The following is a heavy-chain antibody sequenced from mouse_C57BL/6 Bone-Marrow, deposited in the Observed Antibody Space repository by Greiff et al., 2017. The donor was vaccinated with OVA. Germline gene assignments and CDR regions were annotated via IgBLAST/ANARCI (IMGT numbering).Heavy chain of an antibody. Sequence: QVQLKQPGAELVKPGASVTVSCKASGYTFTSYWMHWVKQRPGQGLEWIGRIHPSDSDTNYNQKFKGKATLTVDKSSSTAYMQLSSLTSEDSAVYYCAIRNWAAWFAYWGQGTLVTVSA. D-gene: IGHD4-1*01. CDR2: IHPSDSDT. CDR1: GYTFTSYW. J-gene: IGHJ3*01. CDR3: AIRNWAAWFAY. V-gene: IGHV1-74*01.